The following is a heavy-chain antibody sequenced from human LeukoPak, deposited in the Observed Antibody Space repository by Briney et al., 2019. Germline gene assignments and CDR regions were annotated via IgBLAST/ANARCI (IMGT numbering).Heavy chain of an antibody. V-gene: IGHV3-13*01. Sequence: GGSLRLSCAASGFTFSSFDMHWVRQPTGHGLEWVSTIGTASDTYYPGSVEGRFTLSRDNAKNSLYLQMNSLTAGDTAVYYCARGPPRGKYYYMDVWGKGTTVTVSS. CDR2: IGTASDT. D-gene: IGHD1-1*01. CDR1: GFTFSSFD. CDR3: ARGPPRGKYYYMDV. J-gene: IGHJ6*03.